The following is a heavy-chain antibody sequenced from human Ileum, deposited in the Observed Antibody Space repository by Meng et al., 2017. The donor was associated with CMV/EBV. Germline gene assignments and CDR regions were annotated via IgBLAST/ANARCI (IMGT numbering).Heavy chain of an antibody. CDR1: GFTFDDYA. J-gene: IGHJ4*02. V-gene: IGHV3-9*01. CDR2: ISWNSGSI. CDR3: ATGYISAYEY. D-gene: IGHD5-18*01. Sequence: SLKISCAASGFTFDDYAMHWVRQAPGKGLEWVSGISWNSGSIGYADSVRGRFTISRDNARNTIYLQMNSLGAEDTAVYYCATGYISAYEYWGRGTLVTVSS.